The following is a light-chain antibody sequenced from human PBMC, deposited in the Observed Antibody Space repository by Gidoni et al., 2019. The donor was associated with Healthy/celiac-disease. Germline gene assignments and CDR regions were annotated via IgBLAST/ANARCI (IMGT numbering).Light chain of an antibody. J-gene: IGKJ3*01. CDR2: DAS. Sequence: AIQLTQSPSSLSASVGESVTITCRASKGISSALAWHQQKPGKDPKLLIYDASSLKSGVPSRFSGTGAGTDFTLTISSLQPDDFATYYCQQVNSFGPGTKVDIK. CDR1: KGISSA. CDR3: QQVNS. V-gene: IGKV1-13*02.